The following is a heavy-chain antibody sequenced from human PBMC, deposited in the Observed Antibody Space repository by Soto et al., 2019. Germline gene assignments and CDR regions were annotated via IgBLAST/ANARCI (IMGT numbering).Heavy chain of an antibody. CDR2: ISDSGGST. D-gene: IGHD5-18*01. Sequence: GGSLRLSCAASGFTFSSYAMNWVRQAPGKGLEWVTGISDSGGSTDYADSVKGRFTISRDNSKNTLYLQMNSLRAEDTAVYYCAKLSKDEPIHNWGQGTLVTVSS. J-gene: IGHJ4*02. CDR1: GFTFSSYA. CDR3: AKLSKDEPIHN. V-gene: IGHV3-23*01.